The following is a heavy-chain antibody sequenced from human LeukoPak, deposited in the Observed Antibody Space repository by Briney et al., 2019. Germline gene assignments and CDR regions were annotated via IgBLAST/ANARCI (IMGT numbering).Heavy chain of an antibody. V-gene: IGHV3-11*06. J-gene: IGHJ4*02. CDR2: IDSSSYT. Sequence: PGGSLRLSCAASGFTFSDYYMTWIRQAPGKGLEWVSYIDSSSYTNYADSVKGRFTIPRDNAKNSLYLQMNSLRAEDTAIYFCAAEKPYESSGSPFDYWGQGTLVTVSS. CDR3: AAEKPYESSGSPFDY. D-gene: IGHD3-22*01. CDR1: GFTFSDYY.